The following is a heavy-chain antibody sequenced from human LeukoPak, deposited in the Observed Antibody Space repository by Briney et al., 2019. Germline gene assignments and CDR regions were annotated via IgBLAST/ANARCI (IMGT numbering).Heavy chain of an antibody. V-gene: IGHV3-23*01. Sequence: GGSLRLSCAASGFTFSSYAMSWVRQAPGKGLEWVSAITGGGSTYYADSVKGRFTISRDNSKNTLYLQMDSLRAEDTAVYFCARGTAAAANRNWFDSWGQGTLVTVSS. CDR2: ITGGGST. CDR3: ARGTAAAANRNWFDS. J-gene: IGHJ5*01. D-gene: IGHD6-13*01. CDR1: GFTFSSYA.